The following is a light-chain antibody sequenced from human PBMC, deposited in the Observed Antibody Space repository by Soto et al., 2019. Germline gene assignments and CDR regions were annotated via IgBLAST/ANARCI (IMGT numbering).Light chain of an antibody. Sequence: EIELTQSPDTLSLSSGDRATLSCRASQIVRNNYLAWYQQKPGLAPRLLIYDASSRATGIPDRFSGSGSGTDFTLTISRLEPEDFAVYYCQQYGSSRGAFGQGTKVDIK. CDR2: DAS. CDR1: QIVRNNY. J-gene: IGKJ1*01. CDR3: QQYGSSRGA. V-gene: IGKV3D-20*01.